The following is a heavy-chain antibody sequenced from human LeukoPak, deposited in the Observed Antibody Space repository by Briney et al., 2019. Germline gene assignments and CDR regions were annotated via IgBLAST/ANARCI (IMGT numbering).Heavy chain of an antibody. D-gene: IGHD6-13*01. CDR3: ARDEGSSWSYYYYYMDV. J-gene: IGHJ6*03. CDR1: GFTFSSYL. V-gene: IGHV3-7*01. Sequence: GGSLRLSCAASGFTFSSYLMSWVRQAPGKGLEWVANIKQHGSEKYYMDSVKGRFTISRDNAKNSLYLQMNSLRAEDTAVYYCARDEGSSWSYYYYYMDVWGKGTTVTVSS. CDR2: IKQHGSEK.